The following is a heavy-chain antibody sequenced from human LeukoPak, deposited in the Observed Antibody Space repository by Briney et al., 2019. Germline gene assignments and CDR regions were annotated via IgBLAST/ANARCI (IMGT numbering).Heavy chain of an antibody. Sequence: GGSLRLSCAASWFTVSSNYMTWVRQAPGKWLEWVSVIYGGGSTYYADSVKGRFTISRDNSKNTLYLQMNSLRAEDTAVYYCARRPGSTRYYYGLDVWGQGTTVTVSS. J-gene: IGHJ6*02. CDR3: ARRPGSTRYYYGLDV. V-gene: IGHV3-53*01. CDR2: IYGGGST. D-gene: IGHD3-10*01. CDR1: WFTVSSNY.